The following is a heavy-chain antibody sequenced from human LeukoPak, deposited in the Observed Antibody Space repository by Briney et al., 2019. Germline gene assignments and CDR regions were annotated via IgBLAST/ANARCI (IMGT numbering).Heavy chain of an antibody. CDR3: ARVVEMAAINWFDP. CDR2: IIPIFGTA. J-gene: IGHJ5*02. D-gene: IGHD5-24*01. Sequence: PVKVSCKASGGTFSSYAISWVRQAPGQGLEWMGGIIPIFGTANYAQKFQGRVTITTDESTSTAYMELSSLRSEDTAVYYCARVVEMAAINWFDPWGQGTLVTVSS. V-gene: IGHV1-69*05. CDR1: GGTFSSYA.